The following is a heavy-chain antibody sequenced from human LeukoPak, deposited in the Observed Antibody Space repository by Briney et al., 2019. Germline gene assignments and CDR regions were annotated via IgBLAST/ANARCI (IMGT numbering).Heavy chain of an antibody. J-gene: IGHJ4*02. V-gene: IGHV2-5*01. D-gene: IGHD3-9*01. CDR1: DFSLSTPGMG. CDR3: AHLVVTIDWRSCFDY. CDR2: TYYNDDK. Sequence: SQTLSLTCTFSDFSLSTPGMGVGWIRQPPGKALEWLAFTYYNDDKRYSPSLRSRLTITRDTSKNQVVLAMTNMDPVDTATYYCAHLVVTIDWRSCFDYWGQGALVTVSS.